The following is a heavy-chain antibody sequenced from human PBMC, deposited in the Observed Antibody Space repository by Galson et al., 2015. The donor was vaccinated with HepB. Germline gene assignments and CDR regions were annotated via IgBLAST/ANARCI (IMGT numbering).Heavy chain of an antibody. CDR2: FDPEDGET. CDR3: ATGGRPGPLKDSSGLDY. Sequence: SVKVSCKASGYTFTSYAMHWVRQAPGQRLEWMGGFDPEDGETIYAQKFQGRVTMTEDTSTDTAYMELSSLRSEDTAVYYCATGGRPGPLKDSSGLDYWGQGTLVTVSS. D-gene: IGHD6-19*01. J-gene: IGHJ4*02. CDR1: GYTFTSYA. V-gene: IGHV1-24*01.